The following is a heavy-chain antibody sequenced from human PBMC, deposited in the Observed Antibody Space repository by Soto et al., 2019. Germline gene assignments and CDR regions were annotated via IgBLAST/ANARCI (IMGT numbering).Heavy chain of an antibody. D-gene: IGHD2-2*01. Sequence: EVQLVESGGGLVQPGGSLRLSCAASGFTFSSYEMNWVRQAPGKGLEWVSYISSSGTYIYYADSVKGRFTISRDNAKNSLYLQMNSLRAEDTAVYYCARGALCSSINCFGSGRFDIWGQGTMVTVSS. CDR3: ARGALCSSINCFGSGRFDI. CDR2: ISSSGTYI. V-gene: IGHV3-48*03. CDR1: GFTFSSYE. J-gene: IGHJ3*02.